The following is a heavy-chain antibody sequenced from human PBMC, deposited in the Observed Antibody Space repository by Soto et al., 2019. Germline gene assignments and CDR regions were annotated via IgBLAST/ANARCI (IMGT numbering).Heavy chain of an antibody. D-gene: IGHD1-1*01. J-gene: IGHJ3*02. CDR3: ARTTEGDAFDI. Sequence: QVQLVESGGGVVQPGRSLRLSCAASGFTFSSYAMHWVRQAPGKGLEWVAVISYDGSNKYYADSVKGRFTISRDNSKNTLYLQLNSLRAEDTAVYYCARTTEGDAFDIWGQGTMVTVSS. CDR1: GFTFSSYA. CDR2: ISYDGSNK. V-gene: IGHV3-30-3*01.